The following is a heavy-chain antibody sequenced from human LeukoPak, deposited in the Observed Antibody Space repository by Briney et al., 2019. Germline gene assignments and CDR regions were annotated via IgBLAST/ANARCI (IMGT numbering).Heavy chain of an antibody. CDR1: GFTFSNTW. J-gene: IGHJ4*02. D-gene: IGHD1-7*01. CDR2: IKSKTDGGTT. V-gene: IGHV3-15*01. Sequence: PGGSLRLSCAASGFTFSNTWMSWVRQAPGKGLEWVGRIKSKTDGGTTDYAAPVKGRFTISRDDSKNTLYLQMNSLKTEDTAVYYCTTDETITGTMNFDYWGQGTLVTVSS. CDR3: TTDETITGTMNFDY.